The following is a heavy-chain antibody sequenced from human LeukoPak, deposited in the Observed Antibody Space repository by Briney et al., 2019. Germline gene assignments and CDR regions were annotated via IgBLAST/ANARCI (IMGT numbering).Heavy chain of an antibody. Sequence: SETLSLTSTVYSGSIGNSGYYCSWIRQHPGKGLEWIGHIYYTGSTHYTPSLTSRVTISLATSKNQFSLNLYSVTAADTAVHYCASQIRYYYDSGGYPSFFDYWCQGTLVIVSS. J-gene: IGHJ4*02. V-gene: IGHV4-31*03. CDR2: IYYTGST. CDR1: SGSIGNSGYY. CDR3: ASQIRYYYDSGGYPSFFDY. D-gene: IGHD3-22*01.